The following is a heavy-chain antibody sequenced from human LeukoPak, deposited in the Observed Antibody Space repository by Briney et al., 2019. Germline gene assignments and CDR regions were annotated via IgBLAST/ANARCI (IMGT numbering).Heavy chain of an antibody. CDR2: IYTSGST. V-gene: IGHV4-4*07. CDR3: ARDRVGYDFWSGPPDY. D-gene: IGHD3-3*01. J-gene: IGHJ4*02. CDR1: GGSISSYY. Sequence: SETLSLTCTVSGGSISSYYWSWIRQPAGKGLEWIGRIYTSGSTNYNPSLKSRVTMSVDTSKNQFSLKLSSVTAADTAVYYCARDRVGYDFWSGPPDYWGQGTLVTVSS.